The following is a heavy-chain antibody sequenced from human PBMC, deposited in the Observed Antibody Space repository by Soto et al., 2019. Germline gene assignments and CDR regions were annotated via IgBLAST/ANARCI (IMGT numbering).Heavy chain of an antibody. CDR3: AKGVGYSSPYGMDV. V-gene: IGHV3-23*01. J-gene: IGHJ6*02. CDR2: ISGSGGST. Sequence: PGGSLRLSCAASGFPFSSYAMSWVRQAPGKGLEWVSAISGSGGSTYYADSVKGRFTISRDNSKNTLYLQMNSLRAEDTAVYYCAKGVGYSSPYGMDVWGQGTTVTVSS. D-gene: IGHD6-13*01. CDR1: GFPFSSYA.